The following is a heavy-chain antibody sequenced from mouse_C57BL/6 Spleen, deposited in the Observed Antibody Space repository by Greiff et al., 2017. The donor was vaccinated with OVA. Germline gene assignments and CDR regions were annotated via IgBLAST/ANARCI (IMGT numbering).Heavy chain of an antibody. CDR1: GYAFSSSW. CDR3: ASEGYYSTYPAWFAY. J-gene: IGHJ3*01. CDR2: IYPGDGDT. V-gene: IGHV1-82*01. D-gene: IGHD2-5*01. Sequence: QFHLPQSGPELVKPGASVKISCKASGYAFSSSWMNWVKQRPGQGLEWIGRIYPGDGDTNYNGKFKGKATLTADKSSSTAYMQLSSLTSEDSAVYFSASEGYYSTYPAWFAYWGPATLVTVSA.